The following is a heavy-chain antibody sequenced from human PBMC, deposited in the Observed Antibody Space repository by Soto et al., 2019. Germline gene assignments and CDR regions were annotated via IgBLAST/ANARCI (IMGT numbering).Heavy chain of an antibody. Sequence: QVQLVESGGGVVQPGRSLRLSCAASGFTFNNYAMHWVRQAPGKGLEWVAVIASDGRDKKYTDSVRGRFTISRDNSKKTMYLEMNSLRGDDAAVYYCAKDKGPGPAVYYFDYWGQGTLVTVSS. CDR1: GFTFNNYA. CDR2: IASDGRDK. D-gene: IGHD6-19*01. J-gene: IGHJ4*02. V-gene: IGHV3-30-3*01. CDR3: AKDKGPGPAVYYFDY.